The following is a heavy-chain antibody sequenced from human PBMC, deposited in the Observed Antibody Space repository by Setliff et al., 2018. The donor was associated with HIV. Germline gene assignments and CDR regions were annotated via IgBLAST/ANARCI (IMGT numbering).Heavy chain of an antibody. Sequence: PSETLSLTCTVSGISISSGGYYWSWVRQLPGKGLEWIGYIYYSGSAYYNPSLRSRVTMSVDTSKKQFSLNVTSVTAADTAVYYCARGTYYNGGHLPLDSWGQGTLVTVSS. J-gene: IGHJ4*02. CDR3: ARGTYYNGGHLPLDS. V-gene: IGHV4-31*03. CDR2: IYYSGSA. D-gene: IGHD2-8*01. CDR1: GISISSGGYY.